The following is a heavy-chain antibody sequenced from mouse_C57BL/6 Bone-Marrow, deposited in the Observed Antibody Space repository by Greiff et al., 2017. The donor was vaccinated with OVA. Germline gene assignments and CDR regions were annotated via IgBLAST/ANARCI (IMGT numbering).Heavy chain of an antibody. J-gene: IGHJ4*01. CDR2: INPNYGTT. V-gene: IGHV1-39*01. Sequence: EVQLQQSGPELVQPGASVKISCKASGYSFTDYYMNWVKQSTGKSLEWIGVINPNYGTTSYNQKFKGKATLTVDQSSSTAYMQLNSLTSEAPADYYCAREGYYAMDYWGQGTSVTVSS. CDR3: AREGYYAMDY. CDR1: GYSFTDYY.